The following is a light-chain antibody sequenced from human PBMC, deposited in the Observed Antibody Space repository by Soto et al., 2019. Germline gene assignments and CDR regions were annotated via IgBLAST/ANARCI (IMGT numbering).Light chain of an antibody. Sequence: DIQMTQSPSTLSASVGDRVTITCRASQSISSWSAWYQQKPGKAPKLMIYKAYSLESGVPSRFRGSGSGTEFTLTISSLQPDDFATYYCQQHNSYSPGTFGGGTKVDIK. V-gene: IGKV1-5*03. CDR2: KAY. J-gene: IGKJ4*01. CDR3: QQHNSYSPGT. CDR1: QSISSW.